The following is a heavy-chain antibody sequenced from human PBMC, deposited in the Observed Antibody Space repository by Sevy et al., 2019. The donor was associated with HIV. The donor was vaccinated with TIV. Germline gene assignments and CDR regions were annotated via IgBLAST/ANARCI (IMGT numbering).Heavy chain of an antibody. CDR1: GGSISSSRYY. V-gene: IGHV4-39*01. D-gene: IGHD2-2*01. J-gene: IGHJ4*02. CDR3: ARGTKYRGAFDY. Sequence: SETLSLTCTVSGGSISSSRYYWGWIRQPPGKGLEWIGSIYYSGSTYYDPSLKSRVTISVDTSKNQFSLKLSSVTAADTAVYYCARGTKYRGAFDYWGQGTLVTVSS. CDR2: IYYSGST.